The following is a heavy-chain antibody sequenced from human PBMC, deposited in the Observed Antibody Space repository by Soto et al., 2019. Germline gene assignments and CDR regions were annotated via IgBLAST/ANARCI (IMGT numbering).Heavy chain of an antibody. CDR3: ARHEARSYFYMDV. Sequence: QLQLQESGPGLVKPSETMSLTCTVSGDSITSSSYHWGWIRQPPGKGLEWIGNIYYSGSSYYNTSLKSRVTMSVDMSKNQFSLSLSSVTAADTAVYHCARHEARSYFYMDVWGKGTTVTVSS. J-gene: IGHJ6*03. CDR2: IYYSGSS. V-gene: IGHV4-39*01. CDR1: GDSITSSSYH.